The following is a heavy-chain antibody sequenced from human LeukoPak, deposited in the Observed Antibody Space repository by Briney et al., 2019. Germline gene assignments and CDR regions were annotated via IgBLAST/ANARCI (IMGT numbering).Heavy chain of an antibody. D-gene: IGHD3-16*01. CDR3: ARTIHRGGHYYFDY. Sequence: PSETLSLTCAVSGYSISSGYYWGWIRQPPGKGVEWIGSIYHSGRTYYHPSLKSRLTISVDTSKNQFSLKLSSVTAADTAVYYCARTIHRGGHYYFDYWGQGTLVTVSS. CDR1: GYSISSGYY. CDR2: IYHSGRT. J-gene: IGHJ4*02. V-gene: IGHV4-38-2*01.